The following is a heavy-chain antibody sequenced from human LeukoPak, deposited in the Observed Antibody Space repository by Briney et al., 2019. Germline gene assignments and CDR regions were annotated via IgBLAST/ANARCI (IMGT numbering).Heavy chain of an antibody. CDR2: ISGSSYYI. V-gene: IGHV3-21*01. D-gene: IGHD1-14*01. CDR1: GFTFSSYG. Sequence: GRSLRLSCAASGFTFSSYGMHWVRQAPGKGLEWVSSISGSSYYIYYADSVRGRFTISRDNAKNSVYLQMNSLRAEDTAVYYCARVSSGNQWQAFGYWGQGTLVAVFS. CDR3: ARVSSGNQWQAFGY. J-gene: IGHJ4*02.